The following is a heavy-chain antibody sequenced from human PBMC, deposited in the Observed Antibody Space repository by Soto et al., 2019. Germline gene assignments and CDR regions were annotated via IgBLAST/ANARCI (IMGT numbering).Heavy chain of an antibody. V-gene: IGHV1-3*01. CDR2: INAGNGNT. CDR1: GYTFTSYA. CDR3: ARGYCSSTSCYGLGYYYCYMDV. J-gene: IGHJ6*03. D-gene: IGHD2-2*01. Sequence: QVQLVQSGAEVKKPGASVKVSCKASGYTFTSYAMHWVRQAPGQRLEWMGWINAGNGNTKYSQKFQGRVTITRDTSASTAYMELSSLRSEDTAVYYCARGYCSSTSCYGLGYYYCYMDVWGKGTTVTVSS.